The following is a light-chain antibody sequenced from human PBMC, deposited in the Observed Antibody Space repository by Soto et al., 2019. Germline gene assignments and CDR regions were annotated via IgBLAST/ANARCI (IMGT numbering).Light chain of an antibody. V-gene: IGKV3-11*01. J-gene: IGKJ1*01. CDR2: LAS. CDR3: HQRQSWPRT. Sequence: EIVMTQSPPTLSVSPGERATLSCRASQSVSSNLAWYQHKPGQAPRLLIYLASNRAAGVPARFSGSGSGTDFTLTISDVEPEDFAVYYCHQRQSWPRTFGQGTKVDIK. CDR1: QSVSSN.